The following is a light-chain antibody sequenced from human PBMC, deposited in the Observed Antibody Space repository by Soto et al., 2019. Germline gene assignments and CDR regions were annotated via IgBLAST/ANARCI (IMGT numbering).Light chain of an antibody. CDR3: QQYGSSPFT. CDR1: QRVSSSY. Sequence: EIVLTQSPGTLSLSPGERATLSCRASQRVSSSYLAWYQQKPGQAPRLLIYGAPSSATGIPDRCSGSGSGTDSTLTISRLEPEDFAVYYCQQYGSSPFTFGQGTKLEIK. J-gene: IGKJ2*01. CDR2: GAP. V-gene: IGKV3-20*01.